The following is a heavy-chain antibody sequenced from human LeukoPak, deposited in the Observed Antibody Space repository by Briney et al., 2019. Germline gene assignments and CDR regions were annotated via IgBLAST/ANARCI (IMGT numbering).Heavy chain of an antibody. V-gene: IGHV1-8*01. D-gene: IGHD6-13*01. CDR2: MNSNSGNT. J-gene: IGHJ3*02. CDR1: GYTFTSYD. Sequence: ASVKVSCKASGYTFTSYDINWVRQATGQGLEWMGWMNSNSGNTGYAQKFQGRVTMTRNTSISTAYMELSSLRSEDTAVYYCARRRIALRNAFDIWGQGTMVTVSS. CDR3: ARRRIALRNAFDI.